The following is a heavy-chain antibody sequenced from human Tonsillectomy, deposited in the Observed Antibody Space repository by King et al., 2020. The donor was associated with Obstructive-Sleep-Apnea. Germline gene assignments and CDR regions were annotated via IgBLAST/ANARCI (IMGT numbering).Heavy chain of an antibody. CDR2: INHSGST. Sequence: VQLQQWGAGLLKPSETLSLTCAVYGGSFSGYYWSWIRQPPGKGLEWIGEINHSGSTNYNPSLKSRVTISVDTSKNQFSLKLSSVTAAHTAGYYCARGEKDYYGSGSYFINWFDPWGQGTLVTVSS. CDR1: GGSFSGYY. CDR3: ARGEKDYYGSGSYFINWFDP. V-gene: IGHV4-34*01. J-gene: IGHJ5*02. D-gene: IGHD3-10*01.